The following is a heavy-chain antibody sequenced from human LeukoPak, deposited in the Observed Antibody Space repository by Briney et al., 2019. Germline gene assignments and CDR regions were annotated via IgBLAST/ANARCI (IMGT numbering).Heavy chain of an antibody. CDR3: ARHYSSDPFDY. CDR2: IYYSGST. V-gene: IGHV4-59*01. D-gene: IGHD6-19*01. CDR1: GASISSYY. J-gene: IGHJ4*02. Sequence: SETLSLTCTVSGASISSYYWSWIRQPPGKGLEWIGYIYYSGSTNCNPSLKSRVSLSADTSKSQFSLKLSSVTAADTAVYYCARHYSSDPFDYWGQGTLVTVSS.